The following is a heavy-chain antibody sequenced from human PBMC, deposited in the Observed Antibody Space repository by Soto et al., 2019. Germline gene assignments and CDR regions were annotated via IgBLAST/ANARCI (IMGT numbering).Heavy chain of an antibody. D-gene: IGHD6-6*01. CDR1: GYSFTRHS. V-gene: IGHV1-46*01. CDR3: ARDARGCSSIIDY. CDR2: INPSGGST. Sequence: QVQLVQSGAEVKKPGASVKVSCKASGYSFTRHSMQWVRQAPGQGLEWMGIINPSGGSTNYAQKFQGRVTMTRDTSTSTVYMELSSLRSDDTAAYYCARDARGCSSIIDYWGQGTLVTVSS. J-gene: IGHJ4*02.